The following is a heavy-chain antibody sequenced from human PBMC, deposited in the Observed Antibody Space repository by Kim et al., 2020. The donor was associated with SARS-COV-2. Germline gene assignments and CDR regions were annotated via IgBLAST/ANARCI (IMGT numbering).Heavy chain of an antibody. CDR1: GFTFSSYG. CDR3: SLLFPYTLGKRYSSSGLDY. CDR2: ISYDGSNK. J-gene: IGHJ4*02. D-gene: IGHD6-13*01. Sequence: GGSLRLSCAASGFTFSSYGMHWVRQAPGKGLEWVAVISYDGSNKYYADSVKGRFTISRDNSKNTLYLQMNSLRAEDTAVYYCSLLFPYTLGKRYSSSGLDYWGQGTLVTVSS. V-gene: IGHV3-30*03.